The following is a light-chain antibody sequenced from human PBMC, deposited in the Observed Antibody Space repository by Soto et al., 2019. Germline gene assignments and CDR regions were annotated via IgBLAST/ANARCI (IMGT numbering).Light chain of an antibody. V-gene: IGLV2-18*02. CDR3: QSYDSSLSGSDV. CDR1: SSDVGSYNR. Sequence: QSALSQPPSVSGSPGQSVTISCTGTSSDVGSYNRVSWYQQPPGTAPKLLIYGNSNRPSGVPDRFSGSKSGTSASLAITGLQAEDEADYYCQSYDSSLSGSDVFGTGTKVTVL. CDR2: GNS. J-gene: IGLJ1*01.